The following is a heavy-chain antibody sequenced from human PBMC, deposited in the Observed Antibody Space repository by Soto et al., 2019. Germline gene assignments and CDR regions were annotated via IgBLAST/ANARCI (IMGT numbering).Heavy chain of an antibody. V-gene: IGHV3-21*01. CDR1: GFSFSDSD. Sequence: PGGSLRLSCAGSGFSFSDSDMTWVRQGPGKGLEWVSSISSSGIYMFYAESFKGRFTISRDNAGNSLYLQMNSLRVDDTSIYYCARGNWGSRPLDYWGQGTLVTVSS. D-gene: IGHD7-27*01. J-gene: IGHJ4*02. CDR2: ISSSGIYM. CDR3: ARGNWGSRPLDY.